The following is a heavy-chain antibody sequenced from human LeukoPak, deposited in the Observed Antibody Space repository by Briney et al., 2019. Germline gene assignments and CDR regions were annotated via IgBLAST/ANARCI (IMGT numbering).Heavy chain of an antibody. CDR1: GYTFTSYD. D-gene: IGHD6-25*01. CDR3: ARVLPARYNWFDP. CDR2: MNPNSGNT. J-gene: IGHJ5*02. Sequence: GASVKVSRKASGYTFTSYDINWVRQVTGQGLEWMGWMNPNSGNTGYAQKFQGRVTITRNTSISTAYMELSSLRSEDTAVYYCARVLPARYNWFDPWGQGTLVTVSS. V-gene: IGHV1-8*03.